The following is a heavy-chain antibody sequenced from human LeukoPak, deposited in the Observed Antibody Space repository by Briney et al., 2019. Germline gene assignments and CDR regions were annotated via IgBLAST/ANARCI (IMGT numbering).Heavy chain of an antibody. CDR3: AREGLRAYYFDY. CDR2: ISSSSSYI. CDR1: GFTFSIYS. J-gene: IGHJ4*02. V-gene: IGHV3-21*01. Sequence: GGSLRLSCAASGFTFSIYSMNWVRQAPGKGLEWVSSISSSSSYIYYADSVKGRFTISRDNAKNSLYLQMNSLRAEDTAVYYCAREGLRAYYFDYWGQGTLVTVSS.